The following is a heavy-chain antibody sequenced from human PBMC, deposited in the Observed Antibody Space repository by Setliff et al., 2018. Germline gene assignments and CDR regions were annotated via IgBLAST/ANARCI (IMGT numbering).Heavy chain of an antibody. CDR2: INHSGST. Sequence: SETLSLTCTVSGYSISSGHYWGWIRQPPGKGLEWIGEINHSGSTNYNPSLKSRLTISRDTSKNQVSLKLSSVTAADTAVYYCASGYSYYYYYYYMDVWGKGTTVTVSS. D-gene: IGHD5-18*01. J-gene: IGHJ6*03. CDR1: GYSISSGHY. CDR3: ASGYSYYYYYYYMDV. V-gene: IGHV4-38-2*02.